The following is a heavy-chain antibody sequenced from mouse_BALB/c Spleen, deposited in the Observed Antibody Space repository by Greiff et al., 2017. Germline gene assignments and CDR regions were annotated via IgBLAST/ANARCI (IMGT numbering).Heavy chain of an antibody. V-gene: IGHV5-6-3*01. J-gene: IGHJ2*01. D-gene: IGHD2-10*01. CDR3: ARDAYYSNFDY. CDR2: INSNGGST. Sequence: EVHLVESGGGLVQPGGSLKLSCAASGFTFSSYGMSWVRQTPDKRLELVATINSNGGSTYYPDSVKGRFTISRDNAKNTLYLQMSSLKSEDTAMYYCARDAYYSNFDYWGQGTTLTVSS. CDR1: GFTFSSYG.